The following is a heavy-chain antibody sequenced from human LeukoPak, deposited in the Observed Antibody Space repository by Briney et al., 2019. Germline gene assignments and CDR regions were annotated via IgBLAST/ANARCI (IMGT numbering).Heavy chain of an antibody. D-gene: IGHD2-2*03. CDR3: ARHDTGYCSSTSCSDFDY. V-gene: IGHV4-39*01. J-gene: IGHJ4*02. Sequence: SETLSLTCTVSGGSISSSSYYWGWIRQPPGKGLEWIGSIYYSGSTYYNPSLKSRVTISVDTSENQFSLKLSSVTAADTAVYYCARHDTGYCSSTSCSDFDYWGQGTLVTVSS. CDR1: GGSISSSSYY. CDR2: IYYSGST.